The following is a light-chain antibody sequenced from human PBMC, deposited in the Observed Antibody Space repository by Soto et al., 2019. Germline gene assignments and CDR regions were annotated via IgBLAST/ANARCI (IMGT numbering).Light chain of an antibody. CDR2: GAS. V-gene: IGKV3-20*01. CDR3: QQYLNSPRT. J-gene: IGKJ1*01. Sequence: EIVLTQSPGTLSLSPGERATLSCRTSQSISNNYLAWYQQKPGQAPRLLIYGASRRAIGISDRFSGSGSGTDFILTISRLEPEDAAVYYCQQYLNSPRTFGQGTKLEIK. CDR1: QSISNNY.